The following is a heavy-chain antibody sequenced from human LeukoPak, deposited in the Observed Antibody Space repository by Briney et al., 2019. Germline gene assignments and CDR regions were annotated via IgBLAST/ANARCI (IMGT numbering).Heavy chain of an antibody. V-gene: IGHV4-39*02. Sequence: SDTLSLTCTVSGGSISSSSYYWGWIRQPPGTGLEWIGSIYYSGSTYYNPSLKSRVTISVDMSENQFSLKLSSVTAADTAVYYCGKGYYGMDVWGQGTTVTVSS. J-gene: IGHJ6*02. CDR1: GGSISSSSYY. CDR3: GKGYYGMDV. CDR2: IYYSGST.